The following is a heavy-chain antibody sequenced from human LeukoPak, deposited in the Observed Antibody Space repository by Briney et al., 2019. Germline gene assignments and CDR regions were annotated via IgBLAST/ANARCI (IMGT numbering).Heavy chain of an antibody. CDR3: ARKNEQGVTDF. J-gene: IGHJ4*02. Sequence: TGGSLRLSCAASGFTFTCCGMHWVRQAPGKGLEWLAAISYHGSNIYYADSVKGRFTISRDNSKNTAFLQMNSLRPEDTALYYCARKNEQGVTDFWGQGALVTDSA. CDR2: ISYHGSNI. CDR1: GFTFTCCG. D-gene: IGHD1-1*01. V-gene: IGHV3-30*03.